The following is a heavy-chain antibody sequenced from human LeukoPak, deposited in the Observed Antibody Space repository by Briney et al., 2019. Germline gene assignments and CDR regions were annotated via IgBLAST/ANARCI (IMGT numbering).Heavy chain of an antibody. CDR3: ARVGSCSGGTCYNGMDV. CDR1: ENTFTNYY. V-gene: IGHV1-46*01. Sequence: ASVKVSCKASENTFTNYYMHWVRQAPGQGLEWLGIINPNGDRTNYAQTFQGRVTMTRDTSTTTVYMELSSLRSEDTAVYYCARVGSCSGGTCYNGMDVWGQGTTVTVSS. CDR2: INPNGDRT. J-gene: IGHJ6*02. D-gene: IGHD2-15*01.